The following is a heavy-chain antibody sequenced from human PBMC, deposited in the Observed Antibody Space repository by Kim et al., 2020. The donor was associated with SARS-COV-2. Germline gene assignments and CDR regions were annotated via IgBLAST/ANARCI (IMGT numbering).Heavy chain of an antibody. D-gene: IGHD4-17*01. CDR3: ARADDYGGDFDY. V-gene: IGHV3-48*02. CDR1: GFTFSSYS. J-gene: IGHJ4*02. Sequence: GGSLRLSCAASGFTFSSYSMNWVRQAPGKGLEWVSYISRSSSTIYYADSVKGRFTISRDNAKKSLYLQMNSLKDEDTAVYYCARADDYGGDFDYWGQGTLVTVSS. CDR2: ISRSSSTI.